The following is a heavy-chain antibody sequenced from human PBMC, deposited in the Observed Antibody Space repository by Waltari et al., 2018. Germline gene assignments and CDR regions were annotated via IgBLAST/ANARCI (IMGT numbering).Heavy chain of an antibody. CDR1: GFTFSSYA. Sequence: QVQLVESGGGVVQPGRSLRLSCAASGFTFSSYAMHWVRQAPGKGLEWVAVISLDGNNRFYADSLRGRFTISRDNSKNTLYLQMDSLRPEDTAVYYCAKGQWPTRTQDAFDIWGQGTMVTVSS. V-gene: IGHV3-30-3*01. J-gene: IGHJ3*02. D-gene: IGHD6-19*01. CDR3: AKGQWPTRTQDAFDI. CDR2: ISLDGNNR.